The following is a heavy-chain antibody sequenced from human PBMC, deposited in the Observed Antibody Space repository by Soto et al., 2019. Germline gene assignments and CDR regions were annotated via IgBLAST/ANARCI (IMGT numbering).Heavy chain of an antibody. Sequence: SETLSLTCTVSGGSISSYYWSWIRQPPGKGLEWIGYIYYSGSTNYNPSLKSRVTISVDTSKNQFSLKLSSVTAADTAVYYCARAELMTLGTYYYYYMDVWGKGTTVTVSS. CDR3: ARAELMTLGTYYYYYMDV. CDR1: GGSISSYY. CDR2: IYYSGST. J-gene: IGHJ6*03. V-gene: IGHV4-59*01.